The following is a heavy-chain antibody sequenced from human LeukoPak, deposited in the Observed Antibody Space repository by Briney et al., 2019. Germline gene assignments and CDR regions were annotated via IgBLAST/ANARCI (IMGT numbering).Heavy chain of an antibody. J-gene: IGHJ4*02. CDR2: IRYDGSNK. CDR1: GFTFSSYG. D-gene: IGHD5-24*01. V-gene: IGHV3-30*02. Sequence: PGGSLRLSCAASGFTFSSYGMHWVRQAPGKGLEWVAFIRYDGSNKYYADSVKGRFTISRDNSKNTLYLQMNSLRAEDTAVYYCAITPWVDGYSFDYWGQGTLVTVSS. CDR3: AITPWVDGYSFDY.